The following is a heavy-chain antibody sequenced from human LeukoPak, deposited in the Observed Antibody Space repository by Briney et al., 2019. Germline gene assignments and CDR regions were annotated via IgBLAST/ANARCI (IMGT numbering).Heavy chain of an antibody. CDR1: GFTFSSYA. D-gene: IGHD3-9*01. CDR2: ISGSGGST. V-gene: IGHV3-23*01. J-gene: IGHJ4*02. CDR3: AKDQYILTGNFDY. Sequence: GGSLRLSCAASGFTFSSYAMSWVRQAPGKGLEWVSAISGSGGSTYYADSVKGRFTISRDNSKNTLYLQMNSLRAEDTDVYYCAKDQYILTGNFDYWGQGTLVTVSS.